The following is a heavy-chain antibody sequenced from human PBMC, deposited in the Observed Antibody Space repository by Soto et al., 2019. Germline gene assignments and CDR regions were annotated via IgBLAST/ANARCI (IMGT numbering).Heavy chain of an antibody. CDR2: IKEDGSET. CDR1: GFTFSNFW. CDR3: AGGGSHSIDY. Sequence: PGGSLRLSCAASGFTFSNFWMSWVRRGPGRGLQWVANIKEDGSETYHVDSVEGRFTISRDNAEKLLYLQMNNPGAGYTACYYCAGGGSHSIDYWGKGAQVPVSS. J-gene: IGHJ4*02. V-gene: IGHV3-7*04. D-gene: IGHD1-26*01.